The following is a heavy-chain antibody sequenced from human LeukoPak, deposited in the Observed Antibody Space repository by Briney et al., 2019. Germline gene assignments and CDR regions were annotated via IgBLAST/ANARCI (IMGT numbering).Heavy chain of an antibody. J-gene: IGHJ4*02. D-gene: IGHD3-16*01. CDR1: GFTFSSYG. V-gene: IGHV3-33*01. Sequence: PGRSLRLSCAASGFTFSSYGMHWVRQAPGKGLEWVAVIWYDGSNKYYADSVKGRFTISRDNSKNTLYLQMNSLRAEDTAVYYCARSYVWDTGMVPDYWGQGTLVTVSS. CDR2: IWYDGSNK. CDR3: ARSYVWDTGMVPDY.